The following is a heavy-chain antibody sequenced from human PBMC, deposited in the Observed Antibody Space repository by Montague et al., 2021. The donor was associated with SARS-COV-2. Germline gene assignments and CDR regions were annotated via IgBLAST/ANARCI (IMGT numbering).Heavy chain of an antibody. CDR3: ARVAPGYSGHCLVASFDS. J-gene: IGHJ3*02. Sequence: SETLSLTCSVSGDSINSNSYYWGWIRQLPGKGLESIGSIYYTGNTYYTPSLRSRVTLSVDTSNNQFSLRLTSVTAADTAMSYCARVAPGYSGHCLVASFDSWGQGTMGTVSS. V-gene: IGHV4-39*07. CDR1: GDSINSNSYY. CDR2: IYYTGNT. D-gene: IGHD2-21*02.